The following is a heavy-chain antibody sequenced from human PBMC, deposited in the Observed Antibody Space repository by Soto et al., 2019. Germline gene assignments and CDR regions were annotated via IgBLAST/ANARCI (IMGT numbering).Heavy chain of an antibody. V-gene: IGHV3-21*01. CDR3: AREYYDILTGYYLGYYFDY. Sequence: EVQLVESGGGLVKPGGSLRLSCAASGFTFSSYSMNWVRQAPGKGLEWVSSISSSSSYIYYADSVKGRFTISRDNAKNSLYLQMNSLRAEDTAVYYCAREYYDILTGYYLGYYFDYWGQGTLVTVSS. CDR1: GFTFSSYS. J-gene: IGHJ4*02. CDR2: ISSSSSYI. D-gene: IGHD3-9*01.